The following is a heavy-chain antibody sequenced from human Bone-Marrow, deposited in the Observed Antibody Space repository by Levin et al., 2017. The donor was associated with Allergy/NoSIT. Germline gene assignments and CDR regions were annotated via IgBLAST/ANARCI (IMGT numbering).Heavy chain of an antibody. D-gene: IGHD2-21*01. J-gene: IGHJ4*02. CDR1: GFTFSSYG. V-gene: IGHV3-33*01. CDR3: ARDCADGHPLGY. CDR2: IWYDGSNE. Sequence: GGSLRLSCAASGFTFSSYGMHWVRQAPDKGLECVAVIWYDGSNEYYIDSVKGRFTITRDNSKETLYLEMTSLRAEDTAIYYCARDCADGHPLGYWGQGTPVTVSS.